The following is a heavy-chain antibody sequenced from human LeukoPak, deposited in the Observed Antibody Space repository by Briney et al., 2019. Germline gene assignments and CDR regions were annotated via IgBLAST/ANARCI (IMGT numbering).Heavy chain of an antibody. CDR2: IIPIFGTA. D-gene: IGHD3-22*01. Sequence: SVKVTCKASGGTFSSYAISWVRQAPGQGLEWMGGIIPIFGTANYAQKFQGRVTITADESTSTAYMELSSLRSEDTAVYYCARAGNYYDSSGYLGLWGQGTLVTVSS. CDR1: GGTFSSYA. V-gene: IGHV1-69*13. J-gene: IGHJ4*02. CDR3: ARAGNYYDSSGYLGL.